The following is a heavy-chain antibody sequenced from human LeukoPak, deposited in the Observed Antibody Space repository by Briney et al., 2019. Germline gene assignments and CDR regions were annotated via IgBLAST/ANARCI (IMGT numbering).Heavy chain of an antibody. CDR2: ISPSGGST. CDR3: ARELTTGMYFFDY. V-gene: IGHV1-46*01. CDR1: GYTFTNYY. D-gene: IGHD1-1*01. J-gene: IGHJ4*02. Sequence: GASVKVSCKASGYTFTNYYMHWVRQAPGQGPEWMGIISPSGGSTSYAQKFQGRVTMTRDTSTGTVYMELSSLRSEDTAVYYCARELTTGMYFFDYWGQGTLVTVSS.